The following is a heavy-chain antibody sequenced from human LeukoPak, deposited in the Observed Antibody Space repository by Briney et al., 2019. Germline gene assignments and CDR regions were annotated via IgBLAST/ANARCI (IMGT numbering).Heavy chain of an antibody. CDR3: VRDPQWLVPFFDY. V-gene: IGHV3-30*02. Sequence: PGGSLRLSCAASGFTFSSYGMHWVRQAPGKGPEWVAFIRYDGSNKYYADSVKGRFTISRDNSKNTLYLQMNSLRAEDTAVYYCVRDPQWLVPFFDYWGQGTLVTVSS. CDR1: GFTFSSYG. D-gene: IGHD6-19*01. CDR2: IRYDGSNK. J-gene: IGHJ4*02.